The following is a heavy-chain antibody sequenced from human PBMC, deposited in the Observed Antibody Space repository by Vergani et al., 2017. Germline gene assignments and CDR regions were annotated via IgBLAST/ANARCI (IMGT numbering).Heavy chain of an antibody. V-gene: IGHV3-9*01. CDR1: GFTFDDYA. CDR2: ISWNSGST. J-gene: IGHJ2*01. D-gene: IGHD4-17*01. Sequence: EVQLVESGGGVVRPGGSLRLSCAASGFTFDDYAMHWVRQAPGKGLEWVSGISWNSGSTGYADSVKGRFTISRDNAKNSLYLQMNSLRAEDTALYYCAKGAHDYGDYVSGWYFDLWGRGTLVTVSS. CDR3: AKGAHDYGDYVSGWYFDL.